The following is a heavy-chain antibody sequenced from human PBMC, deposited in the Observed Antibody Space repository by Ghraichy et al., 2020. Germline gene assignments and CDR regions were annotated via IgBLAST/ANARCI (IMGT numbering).Heavy chain of an antibody. V-gene: IGHV4-34*01. CDR1: SGSFSSSY. Sequence: SQTLSLTCAVSSGSFSSSYWSWIRQPPGKGLEWIGEVNQSGGTNYNPSLRSRVTMSVDKSKNQFSLKLSSVTAADTAVYYCARGDHMDDWGKGTTVTVSS. J-gene: IGHJ6*03. CDR3: ARGDHMDD. CDR2: VNQSGGT.